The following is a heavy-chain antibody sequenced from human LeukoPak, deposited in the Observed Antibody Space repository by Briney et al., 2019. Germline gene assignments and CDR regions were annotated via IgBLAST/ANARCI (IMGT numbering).Heavy chain of an antibody. J-gene: IGHJ6*02. CDR2: INHSGST. CDR1: GGSFSGYY. Sequence: ETLSLTCAVYGGSFSGYYWSWIRQPPGKGLEWIGEINHSGSTNYNPSLKSRVTISVDTSKNQFSLKLSSVTAADTAVYYCARSEHYYYYYGMDVWGQGTTVTVSS. V-gene: IGHV4-34*01. CDR3: ARSEHYYYYYGMDV.